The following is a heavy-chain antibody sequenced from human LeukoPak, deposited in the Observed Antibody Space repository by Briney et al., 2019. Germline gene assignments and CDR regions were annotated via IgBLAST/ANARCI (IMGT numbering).Heavy chain of an antibody. V-gene: IGHV3-9*01. J-gene: IGHJ4*02. Sequence: GRSLRLSCAASGFTFDDYAMHWVRQAPGKGLEWVSGISWNSGSIGYADSVKGRFTISRDNSKNTLYLQMNSLRAEDTAVYYCARGGYTYGYIDYWGQGTLVTVSS. CDR2: ISWNSGSI. CDR1: GFTFDDYA. D-gene: IGHD5-18*01. CDR3: ARGGYTYGYIDY.